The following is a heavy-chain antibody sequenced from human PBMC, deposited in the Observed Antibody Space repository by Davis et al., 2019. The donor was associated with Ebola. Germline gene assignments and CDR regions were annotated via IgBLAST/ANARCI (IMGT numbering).Heavy chain of an antibody. CDR3: ARAPAYCGGDCYSDF. V-gene: IGHV1-2*02. Sequence: ASVKVSCKASGYTFTSYGISWVRQAPGQGLEWMGWINPNSAGTNYAQKFQGRVTMTRDTSISTAYMELSRLRSDDTAVYYCARAPAYCGGDCYSDFWGQGTLVTVSS. J-gene: IGHJ4*02. CDR1: GYTFTSYG. CDR2: INPNSAGT. D-gene: IGHD2-21*01.